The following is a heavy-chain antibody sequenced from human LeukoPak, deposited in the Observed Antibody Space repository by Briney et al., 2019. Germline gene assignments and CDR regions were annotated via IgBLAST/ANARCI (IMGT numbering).Heavy chain of an antibody. V-gene: IGHV3-48*02. D-gene: IGHD4-17*01. J-gene: IGHJ4*02. CDR3: ARDRGGDTRHYLDY. Sequence: GGSLRLSCAASGFTFSTFSMNWVRQPPGKGLEWVSYIGSSLNTKYYADSVKGRFTISRDNAKNSLYLRMNSLRDEDTAAYYCARDRGGDTRHYLDYWGQGTLVTVSS. CDR2: IGSSLNTK. CDR1: GFTFSTFS.